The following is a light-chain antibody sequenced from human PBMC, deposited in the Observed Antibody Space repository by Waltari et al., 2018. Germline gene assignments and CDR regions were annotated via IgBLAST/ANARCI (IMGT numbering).Light chain of an antibody. V-gene: IGLV2-11*01. CDR1: SNDVGAYNH. J-gene: IGLJ2*01. CDR2: DVV. Sequence: QSALTQPRSVSGSPGQSVTFSCTGTSNDVGAYNHVSWYQQSPGKAPKLIIYDVVNRPSGVPDRFACSKSGNTASLTISGLQAADEADYYCCSYAGTYTVLFGGGTKLTVL. CDR3: CSYAGTYTVL.